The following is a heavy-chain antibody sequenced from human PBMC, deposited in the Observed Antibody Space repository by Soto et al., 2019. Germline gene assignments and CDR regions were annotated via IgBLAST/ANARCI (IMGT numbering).Heavy chain of an antibody. CDR2: INPSGGGT. J-gene: IGHJ5*02. CDR1: GSTFTSYY. CDR3: ARGGADFWVRFDP. V-gene: IGHV1-46*01. Sequence: QVQLVQSGAEVKKPGASGKVSCRASGSTFTSYYMPGGGRAPGQGVGWMGIINPSGGGTGSAQKFQGRVTMTRDTSTSTVYMELSSLRSEDTAVYYCARGGADFWVRFDPWGQGTLVTVSS. D-gene: IGHD3-3*01.